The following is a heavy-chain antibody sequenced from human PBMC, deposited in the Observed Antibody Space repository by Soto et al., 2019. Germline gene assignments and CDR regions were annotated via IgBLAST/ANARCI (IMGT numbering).Heavy chain of an antibody. J-gene: IGHJ5*02. CDR2: IFANGHT. CDR1: GGSISEKY. CDR3: ASLAASGRNWLDP. Sequence: SETLSLTCIVSGGSISEKYWNWVRQPPGKGLEWIGLIFANGHTDYNPSLKSRVTMSVDASKNQFSLRLTSMTAADTAVYCVASLAASGRNWLDPWGRGTLVTVSS. V-gene: IGHV4-4*07. D-gene: IGHD6-13*01.